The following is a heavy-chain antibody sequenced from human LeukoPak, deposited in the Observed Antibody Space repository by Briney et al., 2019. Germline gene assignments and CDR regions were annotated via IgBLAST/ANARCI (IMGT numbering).Heavy chain of an antibody. CDR1: GFTFISYW. CDR2: INSDGSST. J-gene: IGHJ6*02. D-gene: IGHD1-26*01. CDR3: ASAIVGATFYYYGMDV. Sequence: GGSLRLSCAASGFTFISYWMHRVRQAPGKGLVWVSRINSDGSSTSYADSVKGRFTISRDNAKNTLYLQMNSLRAEDTAVYYCASAIVGATFYYYGMDVWGQGTTVTVSS. V-gene: IGHV3-74*01.